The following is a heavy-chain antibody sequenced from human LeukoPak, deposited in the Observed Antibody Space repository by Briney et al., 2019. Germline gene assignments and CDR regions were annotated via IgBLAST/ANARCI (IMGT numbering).Heavy chain of an antibody. Sequence: ASVKVSCKGSGYTFTSYGICWVRQAPAQGLEWMGWISAYNGNTNYAQKLQGRVTMTTDTSTSTDYMELRSLRSDDTAVYYCARDPGYYDSSGYRPNDVWGKGTTVTVSS. V-gene: IGHV1-18*01. J-gene: IGHJ6*04. CDR3: ARDPGYYDSSGYRPNDV. CDR1: GYTFTSYG. D-gene: IGHD3-22*01. CDR2: ISAYNGNT.